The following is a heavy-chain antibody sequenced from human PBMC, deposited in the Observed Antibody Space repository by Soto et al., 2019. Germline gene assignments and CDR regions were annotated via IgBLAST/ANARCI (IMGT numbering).Heavy chain of an antibody. V-gene: IGHV1-69*02. D-gene: IGHD1-26*01. Sequence: QVQLVQSGAEVKKPGSSVKVSCKASGGTFSSYTISWVRQAPGQGLEWMGRIIPILGIANYAQKFQGRVTITADKXTSTAYMELSSLRSEDTAVYYCARGNPVGSYGMDVWGQGTTVTVSS. CDR1: GGTFSSYT. J-gene: IGHJ6*02. CDR3: ARGNPVGSYGMDV. CDR2: IIPILGIA.